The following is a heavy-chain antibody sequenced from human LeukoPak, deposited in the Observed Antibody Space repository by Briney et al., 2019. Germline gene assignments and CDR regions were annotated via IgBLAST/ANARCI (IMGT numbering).Heavy chain of an antibody. Sequence: GGSLRPSCAASGFTFSSYGMHWVRQAPGKGLEWVAVIWYDGSNKYYADSVKGRFTISRDNSKNTLYLQMNSLRAEDTAVYYCARDLDGYYYDSSGYYLPAYWGQGTLVTVSS. D-gene: IGHD3-22*01. CDR2: IWYDGSNK. V-gene: IGHV3-33*01. J-gene: IGHJ4*02. CDR3: ARDLDGYYYDSSGYYLPAY. CDR1: GFTFSSYG.